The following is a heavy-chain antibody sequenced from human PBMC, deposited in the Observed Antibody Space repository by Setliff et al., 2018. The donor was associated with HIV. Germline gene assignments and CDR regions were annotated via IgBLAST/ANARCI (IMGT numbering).Heavy chain of an antibody. D-gene: IGHD2-15*01. J-gene: IGHJ4*02. CDR1: GDSVSNYSAA. CDR2: TFHRSKWYS. CDR3: AREQFPSQECSGGSCYPKPYYFDY. V-gene: IGHV6-1*01. Sequence: SQTLSLTCAISGDSVSNYSAAWNWIRQSPSRGLEWLGRTFHRSKWYSDYAESVRSRITINPDTSKNQFSLKLTSVTAADTAVYYCAREQFPSQECSGGSCYPKPYYFDYWGQGTLVTVSS.